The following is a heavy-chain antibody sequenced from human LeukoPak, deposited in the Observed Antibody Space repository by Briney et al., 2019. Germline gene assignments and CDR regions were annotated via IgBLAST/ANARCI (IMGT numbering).Heavy chain of an antibody. J-gene: IGHJ6*03. CDR1: GYSIRSDYY. CDR3: ARVMGYYYYMDV. V-gene: IGHV4-38-2*01. CDR2: IYHSGST. D-gene: IGHD3-16*01. Sequence: PSETLSLTCAVSGYSIRSDYYWAWIRQPPGKGLEWIGNIYHSGSTYYNPSLNSRVTISVDTSKNQFSLRLSSVTAADTAVFYCARVMGYYYYMDVWGTGATVTVSS.